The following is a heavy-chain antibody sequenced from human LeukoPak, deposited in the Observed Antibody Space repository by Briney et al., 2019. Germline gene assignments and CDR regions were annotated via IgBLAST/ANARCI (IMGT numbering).Heavy chain of an antibody. Sequence: PGRSLRLSCAASGFTFSAYGMHWVRQAPGKGLEWVAIISYDGSNKYYPDPVKGRFTISRDDSKNTLYLQMNSLRTEDTAVYYCAKELTRPNRPVAGLNYWGQGALVTVSS. CDR1: GFTFSAYG. CDR2: ISYDGSNK. V-gene: IGHV3-30*18. J-gene: IGHJ4*02. D-gene: IGHD6-19*01. CDR3: AKELTRPNRPVAGLNY.